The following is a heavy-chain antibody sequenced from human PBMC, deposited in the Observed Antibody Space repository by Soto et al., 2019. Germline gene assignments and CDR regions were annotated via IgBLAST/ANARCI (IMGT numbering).Heavy chain of an antibody. CDR1: GSSISSGYY. D-gene: IGHD3-22*01. Sequence: SETMSLTCAVSGSSISSGYYWGWFRQPPGKGLEWIGSIYHSGSTYYNPSLKSRVTISVDTSKNQFSLKLSSVTAADTAVYYCASGDDSSVKYYWGQGTLVTVS. CDR3: ASGDDSSVKYY. J-gene: IGHJ4*02. V-gene: IGHV4-38-2*01. CDR2: IYHSGST.